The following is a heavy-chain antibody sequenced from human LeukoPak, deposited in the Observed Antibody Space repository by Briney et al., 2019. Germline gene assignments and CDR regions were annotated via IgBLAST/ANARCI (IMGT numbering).Heavy chain of an antibody. CDR3: ARGSRITMVRGGAGPFYNWFDP. D-gene: IGHD3-10*01. Sequence: SETLSLTCAVYGGSFSGYYWSWIRQPPGKGLEWIGEINHSGSTNYNPSLKSRVTISVDTSKNHFSLKLSSVTAADTAVYYCARGSRITMVRGGAGPFYNWFDPWGQGTLVTVSS. CDR2: INHSGST. V-gene: IGHV4-34*01. J-gene: IGHJ5*02. CDR1: GGSFSGYY.